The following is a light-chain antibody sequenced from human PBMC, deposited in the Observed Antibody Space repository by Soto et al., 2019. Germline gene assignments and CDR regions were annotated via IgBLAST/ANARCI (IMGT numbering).Light chain of an antibody. CDR3: QHYNVYST. V-gene: IGKV1-5*03. Sequence: DIQMTQSPSTLSASIGDRVNITSRASQSISSWLAWYQQKPGKAPKVLIYKASNLESGVPSRFSGSGSETEFTLTISSLQPDAFATYYCQHYNVYSTFRGGTKVEIK. CDR1: QSISSW. CDR2: KAS. J-gene: IGKJ4*01.